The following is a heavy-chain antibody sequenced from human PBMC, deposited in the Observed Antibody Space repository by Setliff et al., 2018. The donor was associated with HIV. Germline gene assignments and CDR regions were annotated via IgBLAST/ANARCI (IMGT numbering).Heavy chain of an antibody. CDR1: GFTFSSYT. Sequence: PGGSLRLSCAVSGFTFSSYTMNWVRQAPGKGLEWVSYISSSSSTICYADSVKGRFTISRDNAKNSLYLQMNSLRAEDTAVYYCARDSPAYYYDSSGYYSPWFDPWGQGTLVTVSS. CDR3: ARDSPAYYYDSSGYYSPWFDP. D-gene: IGHD3-22*01. CDR2: ISSSSSTI. V-gene: IGHV3-48*01. J-gene: IGHJ5*02.